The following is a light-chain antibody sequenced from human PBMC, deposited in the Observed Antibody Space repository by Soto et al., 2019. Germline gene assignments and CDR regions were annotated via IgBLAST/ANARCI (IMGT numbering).Light chain of an antibody. Sequence: EVVLTQSPGTLYLSPGERATLSCMASQSVSNNYLAWYQQKPGQSPKLLIFGSSDRATGIPDRFSGSGTGTDFTLTISSLESEDFAVYYCQQYGSSSQYTFGRGTKLEIK. CDR2: GSS. V-gene: IGKV3-20*01. J-gene: IGKJ2*01. CDR3: QQYGSSSQYT. CDR1: QSVSNNY.